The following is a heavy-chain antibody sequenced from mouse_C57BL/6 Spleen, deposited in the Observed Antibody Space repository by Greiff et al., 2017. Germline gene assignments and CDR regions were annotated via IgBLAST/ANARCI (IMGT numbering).Heavy chain of an antibody. CDR1: GYAFSSSW. V-gene: IGHV1-82*01. CDR3: ARGEDGNYVFAY. D-gene: IGHD2-1*01. CDR2: IYPGDGDT. J-gene: IGHJ3*01. Sequence: QVQLKQSGPELVKPGASVKISCKASGYAFSSSWMNWVKQRPGKGLEWIGRIYPGDGDTNYNGKFKGKATLTADKSSSTAYMQLSSLTSEDSAVYFCARGEDGNYVFAYWGQGTLVTVSA.